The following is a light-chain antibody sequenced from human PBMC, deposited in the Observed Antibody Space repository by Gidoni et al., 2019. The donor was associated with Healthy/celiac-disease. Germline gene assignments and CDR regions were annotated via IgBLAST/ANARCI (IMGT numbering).Light chain of an antibody. V-gene: IGLV2-11*01. Sequence: QSALTLPRSASGSPGQSVPISCTGTSSDVGGYNYVSWYQQHPGKAPKFMIYDVSKRPSGVPDRFSGSKSGNTASLTISGLQAEDEADYYCCSYSGSYPWVFGGGTKLTVL. CDR3: CSYSGSYPWV. J-gene: IGLJ3*02. CDR1: SSDVGGYNY. CDR2: DVS.